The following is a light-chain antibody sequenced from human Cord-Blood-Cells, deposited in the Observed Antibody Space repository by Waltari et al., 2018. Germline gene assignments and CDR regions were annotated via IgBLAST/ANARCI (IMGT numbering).Light chain of an antibody. CDR2: DVS. V-gene: IGLV2-14*03. CDR3: SSYTSSSTLV. J-gene: IGLJ3*02. CDR1: SSAVGDYNY. Sequence: QSALTQPASVSGSPVQSIPISCTGTSSAVGDYNYVAWYQQHPGNAPQLMIYDVSKRPSGVSNRFSGSKSGNTASLTISGLQAEDEADYYCSSYTSSSTLVFGGGTKLTVL.